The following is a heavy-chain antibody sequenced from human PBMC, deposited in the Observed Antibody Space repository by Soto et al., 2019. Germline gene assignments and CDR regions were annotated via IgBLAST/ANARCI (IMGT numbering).Heavy chain of an antibody. CDR2: IYWDDDK. V-gene: IGHV2-5*02. J-gene: IGHJ3*02. D-gene: IGHD2-15*01. CDR1: GFSLSTSGVG. CDR3: AHTLSTPSVAAFDI. Sequence: QITLKESGPTLVTPTQTLTLTCTFSGFSLSTSGVGVGWIRQPPGKALEWLALIYWDDDKRYSPSLKSRLTTTKDTSKNQVVLTMTNMDPVDTATYYCAHTLSTPSVAAFDIWGQGTMVTVSS.